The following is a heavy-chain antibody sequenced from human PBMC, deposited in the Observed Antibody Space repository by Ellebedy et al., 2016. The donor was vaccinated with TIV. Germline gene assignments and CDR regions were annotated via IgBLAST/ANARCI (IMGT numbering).Heavy chain of an antibody. D-gene: IGHD1-26*01. CDR1: GFTFSSYS. J-gene: IGHJ6*03. V-gene: IGHV3-21*01. CDR2: ISSSSSYI. Sequence: GESLKISXAASGFTFSSYSMNWVRQAPGKGLEWVSSISSSSSYIYYADSVKGRFTISRDNAKNSLYLQMNSLRAEDAAVYYCARGHRGVGANDYYYYMDVWGKGTTVTVSS. CDR3: ARGHRGVGANDYYYYMDV.